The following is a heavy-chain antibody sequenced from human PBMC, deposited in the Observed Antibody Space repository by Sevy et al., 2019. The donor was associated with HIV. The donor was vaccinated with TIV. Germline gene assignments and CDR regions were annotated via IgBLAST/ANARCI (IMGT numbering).Heavy chain of an antibody. Sequence: SETLSITCTVSGGSINSDHWNWIRQPPGKGLEWIGYVYYTGGTNYNPSLKNRVTISVDSTKNQFSLKLTSVTAADTAVYYCARRNDFDIWGQGTMVSVSS. V-gene: IGHV4-59*08. J-gene: IGHJ3*02. CDR2: VYYTGGT. CDR1: GGSINSDH. CDR3: ARRNDFDI.